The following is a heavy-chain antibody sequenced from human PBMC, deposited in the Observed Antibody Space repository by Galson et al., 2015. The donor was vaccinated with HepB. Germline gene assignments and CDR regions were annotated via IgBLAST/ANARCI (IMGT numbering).Heavy chain of an antibody. D-gene: IGHD2-2*01. CDR3: AKAGCSGAGCYLRYSWIDS. V-gene: IGHV3-21*06. CDR2: ITTSNSYV. CDR1: GFTFSAYD. J-gene: IGHJ5*01. Sequence: SLRLSCAASGFTFSAYDMYWVRQAPGKGLEWVSSITTSNSYVYYADSMRGRFTISRDNAKNSLFLQMDSLRAEDTAVYYCAKAGCSGAGCYLRYSWIDSWGQGTLVTVSS.